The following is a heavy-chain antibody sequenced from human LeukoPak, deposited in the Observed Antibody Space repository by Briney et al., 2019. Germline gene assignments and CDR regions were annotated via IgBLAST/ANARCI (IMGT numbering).Heavy chain of an antibody. Sequence: GGSLRLSCAASGFTFSSYGMHWVRQAPGKGLERVAVIWYDGSNKYYADSVKGRFTISRDNSKDTLYLQMNSLRAEDTAVYYCARDRAIPTTVPSPYYYYYYMDVWGKGTTVTVSS. V-gene: IGHV3-33*01. CDR1: GFTFSSYG. J-gene: IGHJ6*03. D-gene: IGHD4-17*01. CDR3: ARDRAIPTTVPSPYYYYYYMDV. CDR2: IWYDGSNK.